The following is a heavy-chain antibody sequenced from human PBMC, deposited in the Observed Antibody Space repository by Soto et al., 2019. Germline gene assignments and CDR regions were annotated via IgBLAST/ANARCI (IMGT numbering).Heavy chain of an antibody. CDR3: AGQSGYDYDN. V-gene: IGHV3-11*01. J-gene: IGHJ4*02. CDR1: GFTFSDYY. Sequence: QVQLAESGGGLVKPGGSLRLSCAASGFTFSDYYMSWIRQAPGKGLEWVSYISSNGNTRYYADSVKGRFIISRDNTQNSLYLQMNSLRTEDTAVYYCAGQSGYDYDNWGQGTLVTVSS. D-gene: IGHD5-12*01. CDR2: ISSNGNTR.